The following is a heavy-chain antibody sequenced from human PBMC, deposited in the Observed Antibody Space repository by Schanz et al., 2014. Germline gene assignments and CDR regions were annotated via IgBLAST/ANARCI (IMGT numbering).Heavy chain of an antibody. CDR1: GGSISSYY. CDR3: ARHGRGLAKYQLLYFDY. CDR2: IYTSGST. V-gene: IGHV4-4*07. Sequence: QVQLQESGPGLVKPSETLSLTCTVSGGSISSYYWSWIRQPPGKGLVWIGRIYTSGSTNYNPSLKSRVTMSVDTSKNQFSLKLSSVTDADTAVYYCARHGRGLAKYQLLYFDYWGQGTLVTVSS. J-gene: IGHJ4*02. D-gene: IGHD2-2*01.